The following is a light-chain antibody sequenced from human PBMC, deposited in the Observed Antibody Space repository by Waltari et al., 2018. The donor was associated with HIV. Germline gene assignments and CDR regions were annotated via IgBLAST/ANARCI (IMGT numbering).Light chain of an antibody. J-gene: IGKJ4*01. CDR1: QSVLYNSNNKNY. CDR2: WAS. V-gene: IGKV4-1*01. Sequence: DIVMTQYPDSLAASLGERASINCKSSQSVLYNSNNKNYLAWYQRKPGQPPKLLIYWASTRESGVPDRFSGSGSGTDFTLTISSLQAEDVAVYYCQQYYGTPLTFGGGTKVEIK. CDR3: QQYYGTPLT.